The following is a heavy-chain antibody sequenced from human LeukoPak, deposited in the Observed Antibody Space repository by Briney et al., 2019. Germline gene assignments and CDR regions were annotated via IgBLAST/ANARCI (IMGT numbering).Heavy chain of an antibody. V-gene: IGHV3-30*04. Sequence: PGGSLRLSCAASGFTFSSYAMHWVRQAPGKGLEWVAVISYDGSNKYYADSVKGRFTISRDNSKNTLYLQMNSLRAEDTAVYYCARDRLYSSSSVGFDYWGQGTLVTVSS. D-gene: IGHD6-6*01. J-gene: IGHJ4*02. CDR2: ISYDGSNK. CDR3: ARDRLYSSSSVGFDY. CDR1: GFTFSSYA.